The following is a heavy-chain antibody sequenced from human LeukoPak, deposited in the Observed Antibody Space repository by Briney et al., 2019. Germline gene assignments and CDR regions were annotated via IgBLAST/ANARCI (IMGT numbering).Heavy chain of an antibody. D-gene: IGHD3-22*01. CDR1: GYTFTSYY. CDR3: ARAVRNYYYDSSGLDAFDI. CDR2: INPSGGST. J-gene: IGHJ3*02. V-gene: IGHV1-46*01. Sequence: ASVKVSCKASGYTFTSYYMHWVRQAPGQGLEWMGIINPSGGSTSYAQKFQGRVTMTRDTSTSTVYMELSSLRAEDTAVYYCARAVRNYYYDSSGLDAFDIWGQGTMVTVSS.